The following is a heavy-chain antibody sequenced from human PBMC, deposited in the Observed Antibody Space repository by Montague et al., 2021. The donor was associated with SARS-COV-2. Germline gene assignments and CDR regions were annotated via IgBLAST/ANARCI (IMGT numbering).Heavy chain of an antibody. D-gene: IGHD3-9*01. CDR2: IKQDGSEK. Sequence: SLRLSCAASGFTFSSYWMSWVRQAPGKGLEWVANIKQDGSEKYYXDSXQGRFTISRDNAKNSLYLQMNSLRAEDTAVYYCARSHPYYDILTGWGWFDPWGQGTLVTVSS. V-gene: IGHV3-7*01. CDR1: GFTFSSYW. J-gene: IGHJ5*02. CDR3: ARSHPYYDILTGWGWFDP.